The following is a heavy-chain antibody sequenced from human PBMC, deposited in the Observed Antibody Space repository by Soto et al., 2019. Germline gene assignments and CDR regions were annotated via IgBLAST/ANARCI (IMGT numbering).Heavy chain of an antibody. D-gene: IGHD6-6*01. V-gene: IGHV1-69*13. Sequence: ASVKVSCKASGGTFSSYAISWVRQAPGQGLEWMGGIIPIFGTANYAQKFQGRVTITADESTSTAYMELSSLRSEDTAVYYCARDRSIAARGGMDVWGQGTTVTVSS. J-gene: IGHJ6*02. CDR2: IIPIFGTA. CDR1: GGTFSSYA. CDR3: ARDRSIAARGGMDV.